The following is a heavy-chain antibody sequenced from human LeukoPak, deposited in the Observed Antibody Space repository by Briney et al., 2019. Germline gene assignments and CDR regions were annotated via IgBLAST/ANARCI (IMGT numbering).Heavy chain of an antibody. CDR1: GYTFTSYA. V-gene: IGHV7-4-1*02. J-gene: IGHJ4*02. D-gene: IGHD2-2*03. CDR2: INTNTGNP. CDR3: ARSGYCSSTSCNRFFDY. Sequence: ASVKVSCKASGYTFTSYAMNWVRQAPGQGLEWMGWINTNTGNPTYAQGFTGRFVFSLDTSVSTAYLQISSLKAEDTAVCYCARSGYCSSTSCNRFFDYWGQGTLVTVSS.